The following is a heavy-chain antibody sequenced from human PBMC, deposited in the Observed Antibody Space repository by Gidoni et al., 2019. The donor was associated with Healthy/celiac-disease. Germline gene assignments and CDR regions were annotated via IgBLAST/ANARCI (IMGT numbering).Heavy chain of an antibody. Sequence: QVQLQQWGAGLLKPSETLSLPCAVYGGSFSGYYWSWIRQPPGKGLEWIGEINHSGSTNYNPSLKSRVTISVDTSKNQFSLKLSSVTAADTAVYYCARDLSVAGRYYYYYGMDVWGQGTTVTVSS. CDR3: ARDLSVAGRYYYYYGMDV. D-gene: IGHD6-19*01. CDR1: GGSFSGYY. CDR2: INHSGST. J-gene: IGHJ6*02. V-gene: IGHV4-34*01.